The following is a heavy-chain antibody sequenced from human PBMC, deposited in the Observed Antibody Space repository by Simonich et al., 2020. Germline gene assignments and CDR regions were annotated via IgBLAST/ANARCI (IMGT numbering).Heavy chain of an antibody. D-gene: IGHD7-27*01. CDR3: ARGALTGDYYYMDV. J-gene: IGHJ6*03. Sequence: QVQLVQSGAEVKKPGASVKVSCKASGYTFTGYHMHWGRQAPGQGLEWMGWINPNSGGTNYAKKFQGRVTMTRDTSISTAYMELSRLRSDDTAVYYCARGALTGDYYYMDVWGKGTTVTVSS. CDR2: INPNSGGT. V-gene: IGHV1-2*02. CDR1: GYTFTGYH.